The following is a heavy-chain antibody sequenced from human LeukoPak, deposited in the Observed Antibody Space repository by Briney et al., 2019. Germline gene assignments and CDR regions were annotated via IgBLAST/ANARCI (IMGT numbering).Heavy chain of an antibody. CDR2: INHSGST. Sequence: PSETLSLTRAVYGGSFSGYYWSWIRQPPGKGLEWIGEINHSGSTNYNPSLKSRVTISVDTSKNQFSLKLSSVTAADTAVYYCASLRTRYYDFWSGYYRGPLFDIWGQGTMVTVSS. J-gene: IGHJ3*02. CDR3: ASLRTRYYDFWSGYYRGPLFDI. D-gene: IGHD3-3*01. CDR1: GGSFSGYY. V-gene: IGHV4-34*01.